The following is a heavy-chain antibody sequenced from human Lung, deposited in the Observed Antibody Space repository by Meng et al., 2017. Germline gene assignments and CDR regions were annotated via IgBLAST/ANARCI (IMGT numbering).Heavy chain of an antibody. V-gene: IGHV1-2*06. Sequence: LGQVGAEGKEPGASVKVSCKASGYTVPDDWLHRSRRAPGQGLESLGRINPKSGDTHYAQRFQGRVTMTGDTSISTAYMELSGLRSDDTAMYYCARDEDISAAGKLFGDYWGQGTLVTVSS. CDR3: ARDEDISAAGKLFGDY. J-gene: IGHJ4*02. CDR2: INPKSGDT. CDR1: GYTVPDDW. D-gene: IGHD6-13*01.